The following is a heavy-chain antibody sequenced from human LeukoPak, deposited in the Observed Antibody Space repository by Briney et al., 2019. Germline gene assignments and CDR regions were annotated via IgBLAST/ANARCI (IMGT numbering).Heavy chain of an antibody. Sequence: PSETLSLPCAVYGGSFSGYYWSWIRQPPGKGLEWIGEINHSGSTNYNPSLKSRVTISVDTSKNQFSLKLSSVTAADTAVYYCARDHWRYYDSSGYWFNYFDYWGQGTLVTVSS. J-gene: IGHJ4*02. CDR2: INHSGST. D-gene: IGHD3-22*01. CDR1: GGSFSGYY. CDR3: ARDHWRYYDSSGYWFNYFDY. V-gene: IGHV4-34*01.